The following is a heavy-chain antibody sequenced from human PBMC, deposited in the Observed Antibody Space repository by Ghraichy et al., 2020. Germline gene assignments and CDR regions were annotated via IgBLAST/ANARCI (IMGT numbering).Heavy chain of an antibody. CDR3: ARVWVIVVAPTATDAFDI. J-gene: IGHJ3*02. Sequence: ASVKVSCKASGYTFTSYGISWVRQAPGQGLEWMGWISAYNGNTNFAQKVQDRVTMTTDTSTSTAYMELRSLRSDDTAMYYCARVWVIVVAPTATDAFDIWGQGTMVTVSS. D-gene: IGHD2-2*01. V-gene: IGHV1-18*04. CDR1: GYTFTSYG. CDR2: ISAYNGNT.